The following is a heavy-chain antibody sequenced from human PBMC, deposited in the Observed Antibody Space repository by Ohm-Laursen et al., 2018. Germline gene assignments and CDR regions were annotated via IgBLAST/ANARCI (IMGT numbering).Heavy chain of an antibody. CDR1: GFTFSVYY. V-gene: IGHV3-11*01. CDR3: ARVPWNYGMDV. J-gene: IGHJ6*02. CDR2: ISSSGSTI. Sequence: SLTLSCTASGFTFSVYYMSWIRQAPGPGLEWVSYISSSGSTIYYADSVNGRFIISSDNDKNSLYLQMNSLRAEDTAVYYFARVPWNYGMDVWGQGTTVTVSS.